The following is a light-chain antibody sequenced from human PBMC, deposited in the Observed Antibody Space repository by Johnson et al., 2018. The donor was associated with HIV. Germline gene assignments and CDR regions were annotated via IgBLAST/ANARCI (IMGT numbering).Light chain of an antibody. J-gene: IGLJ1*01. Sequence: QSVLTQPPSVSAAPGQKVTISCSGSSSNIGNNYVSWNQQLPGTAPKLLIYDNNKRPSGTPDRLSGSKSGTSATLGITGLQTGDEADYYCGTWDSSLSDYVFGAGTKVTVL. CDR1: SSNIGNNY. CDR3: GTWDSSLSDYV. V-gene: IGLV1-51*01. CDR2: DNN.